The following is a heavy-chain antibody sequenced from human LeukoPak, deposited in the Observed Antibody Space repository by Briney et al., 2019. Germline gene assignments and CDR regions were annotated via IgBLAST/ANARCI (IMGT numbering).Heavy chain of an antibody. J-gene: IGHJ4*02. CDR1: GYTFTCYY. D-gene: IGHD1-26*01. CDR3: ARAVVGTIRRAPDY. Sequence: ASVKVSCKASGYTFTCYYMYWVRQAPGQGLEWMGWINPNSGGTNYAQKFQGRVTMTRDTSISTGYMELSSLRSDDTAVYFCARAVVGTIRRAPDYWGQGTLVTVSS. V-gene: IGHV1-2*02. CDR2: INPNSGGT.